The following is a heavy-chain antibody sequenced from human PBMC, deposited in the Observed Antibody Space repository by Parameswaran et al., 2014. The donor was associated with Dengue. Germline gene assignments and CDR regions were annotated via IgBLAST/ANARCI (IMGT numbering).Heavy chain of an antibody. J-gene: IGHJ4*02. CDR2: IYSGGST. D-gene: IGHD2-2*01. V-gene: IGHV3-53*01. Sequence: GESLKISCVASGFTVSSNYMSWVRQPPEKGLEWVSVIYSGGSTYYADSVKGRFTISRDNSKNTLYLQMNSLRAEDTAVYYCARELVVGNTGYYFDYWGQGTLVTVSS. CDR1: GFTVSSNY. CDR3: ARELVVGNTGYYFDY.